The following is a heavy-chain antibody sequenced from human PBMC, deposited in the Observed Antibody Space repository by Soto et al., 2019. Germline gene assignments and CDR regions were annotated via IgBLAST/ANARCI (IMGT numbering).Heavy chain of an antibody. D-gene: IGHD3-10*01. V-gene: IGHV1-3*01. CDR3: ARDPAVLLWFGESPYYYYGMDF. CDR1: GYTFTSYA. CDR2: INAGNGDT. Sequence: ASVKVSCKASGYTFTSYAMHWVRQAPGQRLEWMGWINAGNGDTKYSQKFQGRVTITRDTSASTAYMELSSLRSEDTAVYYCARDPAVLLWFGESPYYYYGMDFRGQRTKVIVSS. J-gene: IGHJ6*02.